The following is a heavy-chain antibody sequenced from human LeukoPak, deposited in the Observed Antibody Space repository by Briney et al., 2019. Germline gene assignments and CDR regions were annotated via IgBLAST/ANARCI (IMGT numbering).Heavy chain of an antibody. D-gene: IGHD4-11*01. J-gene: IGHJ4*02. Sequence: GRSLRLSCAASGFTFSSYWMSWVRQAPGKGLEWVANIKQDGSEKYYVDSVKGGFTISRDNAKNSLYLQMNSLRAEDTAVYYCARADYPFLFDYWGQGTLVTVSS. CDR3: ARADYPFLFDY. V-gene: IGHV3-7*04. CDR1: GFTFSSYW. CDR2: IKQDGSEK.